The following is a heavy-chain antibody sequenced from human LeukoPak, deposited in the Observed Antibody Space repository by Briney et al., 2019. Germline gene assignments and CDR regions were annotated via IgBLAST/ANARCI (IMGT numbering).Heavy chain of an antibody. J-gene: IGHJ4*02. CDR1: GFSFSDYN. CDR2: ISSSSSTT. Sequence: GGSLRLSCAASGFSFSDYNMDWVRQAPGKGLEWVAYISSSSSTTHYADSVTGRFSISRDNAKSSLYLQMNSLRVEDTAVYYCARDLYSGSYYDFDYWGQGTLVTVSS. V-gene: IGHV3-48*01. D-gene: IGHD1-26*01. CDR3: ARDLYSGSYYDFDY.